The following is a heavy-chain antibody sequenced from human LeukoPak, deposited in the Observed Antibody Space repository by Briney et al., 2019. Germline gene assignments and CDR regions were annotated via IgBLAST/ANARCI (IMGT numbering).Heavy chain of an antibody. CDR3: AKGDIVVVVAALALDY. J-gene: IGHJ4*02. Sequence: GRSLRLSCAASGFTFSSYGMHWVRQALGKGLEWVAVISYDESNKYYADSVKGRFTISRDNSKNTLYLQMNSLRAEDTAVYYCAKGDIVVVVAALALDYWGQGTLVTVSS. V-gene: IGHV3-30*18. D-gene: IGHD2-15*01. CDR1: GFTFSSYG. CDR2: ISYDESNK.